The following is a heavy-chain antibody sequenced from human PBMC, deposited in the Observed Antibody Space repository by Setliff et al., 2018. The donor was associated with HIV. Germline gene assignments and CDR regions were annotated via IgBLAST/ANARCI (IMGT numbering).Heavy chain of an antibody. J-gene: IGHJ4*02. Sequence: SETLSLTCSVTRAPTSRDNYFWGWIRQPPGKGLEWIATIHSPGTVYYNPSLRSRVTISVDTSQSRFSLELTSVTAADTAVYYCARTSFGIGGGANFDSWGQGTLVTVSS. D-gene: IGHD3-3*01. V-gene: IGHV4-39*01. CDR3: ARTSFGIGGGANFDS. CDR2: IHSPGTV. CDR1: RAPTSRDNYF.